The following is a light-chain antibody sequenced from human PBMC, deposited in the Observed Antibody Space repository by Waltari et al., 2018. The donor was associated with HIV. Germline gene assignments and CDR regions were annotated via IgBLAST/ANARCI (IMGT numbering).Light chain of an antibody. CDR1: SRDVGGYTS. J-gene: IGLJ3*02. CDR2: DVS. Sequence: QPALTQPPSASGSPGQSVPIPSPGTSRDVGGYTSVPWYQQHPGRAPKLMIFDVSKRPSGVPDRFSGSKSGNTASLTISALQPEDEADYYCKSYMGSLRWVFGGGTKLTVL. V-gene: IGLV2-8*01. CDR3: KSYMGSLRWV.